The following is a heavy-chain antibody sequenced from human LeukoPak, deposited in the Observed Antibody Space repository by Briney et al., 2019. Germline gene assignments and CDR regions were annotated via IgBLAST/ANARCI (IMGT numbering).Heavy chain of an antibody. V-gene: IGHV3-11*01. CDR3: ATDGAGFDT. CDR2: INIGGTNT. Sequence: GGSLRLSCAASGFTFNDYYMSWIRQAPGKGLEWLSYINIGGTNTHYADSVKGRFTISRDNAKKSLYLEMNNLRAEDSAVYYCATDGAGFDTWGQGVLVTLSS. CDR1: GFTFNDYY. J-gene: IGHJ5*02.